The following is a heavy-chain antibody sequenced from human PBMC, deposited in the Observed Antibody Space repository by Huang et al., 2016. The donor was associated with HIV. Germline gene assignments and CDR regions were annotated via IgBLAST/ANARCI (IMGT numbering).Heavy chain of an antibody. V-gene: IGHV1-3*01. D-gene: IGHD2-21*01. CDR2: INPGNGNT. CDR1: GYSFTTYA. J-gene: IGHJ4*02. CDR3: AREFVIFGAPLWPAY. Sequence: QVQLVQSGAEVKKPGASVKVSCKASGYSFTTYALHWVRQAPGNRLEWMGWINPGNGNTNYSQKFQGRVTITRDTSASTVYMEVSSLTVEDTAVYYCAREFVIFGAPLWPAYWGQGTLISVSS.